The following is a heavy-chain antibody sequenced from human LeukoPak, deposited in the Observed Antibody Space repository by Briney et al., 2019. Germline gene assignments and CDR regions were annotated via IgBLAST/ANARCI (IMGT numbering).Heavy chain of an antibody. Sequence: GGSLRLSCAASGFTFSSDAMNWVRQAPGKGLEWVSAISGSGGSTYYADSVKGRFTISRDNSRNTVYLQMNSLRAEDTAVYYCAKVLKHAMASRSNYFDYWGQGTLVSVSS. V-gene: IGHV3-23*01. CDR3: AKVLKHAMASRSNYFDY. CDR2: ISGSGGST. CDR1: GFTFSSDA. D-gene: IGHD3-16*01. J-gene: IGHJ4*02.